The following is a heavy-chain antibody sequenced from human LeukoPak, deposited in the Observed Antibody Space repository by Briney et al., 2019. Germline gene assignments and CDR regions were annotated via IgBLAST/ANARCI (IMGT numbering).Heavy chain of an antibody. CDR3: ARDHERRGRIDY. CDR1: GFTFSSYS. Sequence: PGGSLRLSCAASGFTFSSYSMNWVRQAPGKGLEWVSSISSSSSYIYYADSVKGRFTISRDNAKNSLYLQMNSLRAEDTTVYYCARDHERRGRIDYWGQGTLVTVSS. V-gene: IGHV3-21*01. J-gene: IGHJ4*02. D-gene: IGHD6-25*01. CDR2: ISSSSSYI.